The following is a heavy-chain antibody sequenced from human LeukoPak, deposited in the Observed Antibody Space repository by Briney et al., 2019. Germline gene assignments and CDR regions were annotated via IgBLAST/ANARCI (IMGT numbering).Heavy chain of an antibody. CDR2: IIPILGIA. D-gene: IGHD2-21*02. J-gene: IGHJ5*02. CDR3: VRGAYCGGDCYSWWFDP. V-gene: IGHV1-69*04. Sequence: SVKVSCKASGGTFSSYAISWVRQAPGQGLEWMGRIIPILGIANYAQKFQGRVTITADKSTSTAYMELSSLRSEDTAVYYCVRGAYCGGDCYSWWFDPWGQGTLVTVSS. CDR1: GGTFSSYA.